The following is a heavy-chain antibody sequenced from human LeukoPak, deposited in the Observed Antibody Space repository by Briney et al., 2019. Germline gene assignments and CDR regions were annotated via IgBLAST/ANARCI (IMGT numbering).Heavy chain of an antibody. D-gene: IGHD5-24*01. CDR1: GFSFHSHA. CDR2: IWFDGSKK. V-gene: IGHV3-33*01. CDR3: ASDKTGYDTRGDDV. Sequence: GGSLRLSCVASGFSFHSHAMRWVRQGPGKGLEWGAVIWFDGSKKYNADSVKGRFTISRDNSRDPLYLQMNSLRAEDTATYYCASDKTGYDTRGDDVWGRGTLLTVAS. J-gene: IGHJ4*02.